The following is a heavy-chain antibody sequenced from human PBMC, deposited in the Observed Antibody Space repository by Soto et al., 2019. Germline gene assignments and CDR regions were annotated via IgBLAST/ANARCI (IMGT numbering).Heavy chain of an antibody. CDR3: AASTAYYYYYMDV. V-gene: IGHV4-34*01. CDR2: INHSGST. Sequence: SETLSLTCAVYGGSFSGYYWSWIRQPPGKGLEWIGEINHSGSTNYNPSLKSRVTISVDTSKNQFSLKLSSVTAADTAVYYCAASTAYYYYYMDVWGKGTTVTVSS. CDR1: GGSFSGYY. D-gene: IGHD4-4*01. J-gene: IGHJ6*03.